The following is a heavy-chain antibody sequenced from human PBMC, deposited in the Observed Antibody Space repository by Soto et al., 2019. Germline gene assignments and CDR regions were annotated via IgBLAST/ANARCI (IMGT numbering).Heavy chain of an antibody. J-gene: IGHJ4*02. V-gene: IGHV1-3*01. Sequence: QVLLVQSGAEVKKPGASVKISCETSGYTFTDYAVDWVRQAPGRRLEWMGWINAATGNTRYSQKFQGRVNITRDTSANTAYMDLSSLGSEDTAVYYCARGSGSHYAPFDNWGQGTLVTVSS. CDR2: INAATGNT. CDR3: ARGSGSHYAPFDN. D-gene: IGHD3-10*01. CDR1: GYTFTDYA.